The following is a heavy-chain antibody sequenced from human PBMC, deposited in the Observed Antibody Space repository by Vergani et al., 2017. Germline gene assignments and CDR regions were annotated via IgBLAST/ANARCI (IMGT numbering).Heavy chain of an antibody. CDR1: GFTFSDYY. V-gene: IGHV3-11*01. CDR2: ISSSGSTI. D-gene: IGHD3-22*01. CDR3: ARKHISNYYGSSGYYYMGYYYGMDV. Sequence: QVQLVESGGGLVKPGGSLRLSCAASGFTFSDYYMSWIRQAPGKGLEWGSYISSSGSTIYYANSVKGRFTISRDNAKNSLYLQMNSLRAEDTAVYYCARKHISNYYGSSGYYYMGYYYGMDVWGQGTTVTVSS. J-gene: IGHJ6*02.